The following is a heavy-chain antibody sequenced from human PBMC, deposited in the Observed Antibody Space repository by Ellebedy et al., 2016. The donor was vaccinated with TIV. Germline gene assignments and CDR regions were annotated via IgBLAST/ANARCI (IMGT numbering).Heavy chain of an antibody. V-gene: IGHV3-21*01. CDR2: VSHSSSNI. J-gene: IGHJ4*02. CDR3: ARDSTSLLSLSSNDC. Sequence: GGSLRLXXAASGFTFSSHEMTWVRQAPGKGLEWVSSVSHSSSNIYYARSVRGRFTISRDNAKNSLFLEMNSLRPEDTAVYYCARDSTSLLSLSSNDCWGRGTLVTVSS. CDR1: GFTFSSHE.